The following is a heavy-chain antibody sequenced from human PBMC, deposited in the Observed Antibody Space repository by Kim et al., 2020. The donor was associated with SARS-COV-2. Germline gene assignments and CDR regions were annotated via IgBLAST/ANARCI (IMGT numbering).Heavy chain of an antibody. CDR3: AKEPGEFESPYFDY. CDR2: ISGSGGST. D-gene: IGHD3-16*01. V-gene: IGHV3-23*01. J-gene: IGHJ4*02. CDR1: GFTFNSYA. Sequence: GGSLRLSCAASGFTFNSYAMTWVRRAPGKGLEWVSAISGSGGSTYYADSVKGRFTISRDNSKNTLYMQMNSLRAEDTAVYYCAKEPGEFESPYFDYWGQGTLVTVSS.